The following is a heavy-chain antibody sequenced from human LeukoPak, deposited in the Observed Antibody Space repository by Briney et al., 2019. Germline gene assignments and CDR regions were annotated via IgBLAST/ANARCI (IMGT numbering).Heavy chain of an antibody. V-gene: IGHV4-39*02. CDR1: GGSISSNSYY. Sequence: SETLSLTCTVSGGSISSNSYYWGWIRQPPGKGLKWIGSIYYSGSTYYNPSLKSRVTISVDTSKNQFSLKLSSVTAADTAVYYCARDAYSSGWYYYYYYYMDVWGKGTTVTISS. CDR3: ARDAYSSGWYYYYYYYMDV. D-gene: IGHD6-19*01. J-gene: IGHJ6*03. CDR2: IYYSGST.